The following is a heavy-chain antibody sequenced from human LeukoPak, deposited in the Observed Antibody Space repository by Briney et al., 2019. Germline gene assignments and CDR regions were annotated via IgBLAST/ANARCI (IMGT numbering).Heavy chain of an antibody. D-gene: IGHD2-15*01. CDR2: INPNSGGT. CDR3: ARPKEAATTFRAFDI. V-gene: IGHV1-2*02. Sequence: ASVTVSCKASGYTFTGYYMHWVRQAPGQGLEWMGWINPNSGGTNYAQKFQGRLTMTRDTSISTAYMELSSLRSDDTAVYYCARPKEAATTFRAFDIWGQGTMVTVSS. CDR1: GYTFTGYY. J-gene: IGHJ3*02.